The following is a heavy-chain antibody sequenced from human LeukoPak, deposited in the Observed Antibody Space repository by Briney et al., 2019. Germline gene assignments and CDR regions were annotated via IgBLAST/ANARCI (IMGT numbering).Heavy chain of an antibody. J-gene: IGHJ4*02. CDR1: GFTFSTYW. CDR3: ARYSSSWHANDY. D-gene: IGHD6-13*01. CDR2: ISSDGGSV. Sequence: QAGGSLRLSCAAAGFTFSTYWMHWVRQAPGKGLGWVSRISSDGGSVSYADSVRGRFTISRDNTKNTMYLQMNGLRAEDTAVYFCARYSSSWHANDYWGQGTLVTVSS. V-gene: IGHV3-74*01.